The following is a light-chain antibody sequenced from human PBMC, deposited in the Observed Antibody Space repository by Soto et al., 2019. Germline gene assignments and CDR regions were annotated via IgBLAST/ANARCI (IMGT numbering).Light chain of an antibody. CDR2: AAS. V-gene: IGKV1-39*01. J-gene: IGKJ4*02. CDR3: QQSYSTPV. CDR1: QSISSY. Sequence: DIQMTQSPSSLSASVGDRVTITCRASQSISSYLNWYQQKPGKAPKLLIYAASSLQSGVPSRFSGSGSGTDFSLSISSLPTDDFATYYCQQSYSTPVFGGGTKVEIK.